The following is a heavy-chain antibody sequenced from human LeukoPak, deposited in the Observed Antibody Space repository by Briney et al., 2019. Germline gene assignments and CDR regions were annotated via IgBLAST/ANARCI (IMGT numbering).Heavy chain of an antibody. J-gene: IGHJ6*02. CDR2: IYYSGST. V-gene: IGHV4-59*01. CDR1: GGSISSYY. D-gene: IGHD3-22*01. CDR3: ARTTYYYDSRGYYGPFYYYYGMDV. Sequence: SETLSLTCTVSGGSISSYYWSWIRQPPGKGLEWIGYIYYSGSTNYNPSLKSRVTISVDTSKNQFSLKLSSVTAADTAVYYCARTTYYYDSRGYYGPFYYYYGMDVWGQGTTVTVSS.